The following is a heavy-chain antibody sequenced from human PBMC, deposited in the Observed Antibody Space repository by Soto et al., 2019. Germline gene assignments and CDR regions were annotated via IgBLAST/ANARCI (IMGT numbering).Heavy chain of an antibody. J-gene: IGHJ6*02. CDR3: ARYSSWYLIYYGMDV. D-gene: IGHD6-13*01. CDR2: ISAYNGNT. CDR1: GYTFTSYG. V-gene: IGHV1-18*04. Sequence: ASVKVSCKASGYTFTSYGISWVRQAPGQGLEWMGWISAYNGNTNYAQKLQGRVTMTTDTSTSTAYMELRSLRSDDTAVYYCARYSSWYLIYYGMDVWGQGTTVTVSS.